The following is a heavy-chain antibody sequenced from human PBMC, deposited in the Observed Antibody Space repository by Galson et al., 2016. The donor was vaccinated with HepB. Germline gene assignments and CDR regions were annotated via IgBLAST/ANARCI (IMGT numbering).Heavy chain of an antibody. CDR3: AAYSGYDFDYYYGMDV. CDR2: IVVGSGNT. Sequence: SVKVSCKASGFTFTSSAVQWVRQARGQRLEWIGWIVVGSGNTNYAQKFQVRVTITRDMSTSTAYMELSSLRSEDTAVYYCAAYSGYDFDYYYGMDVWGQGTTVTVSS. D-gene: IGHD5-12*01. J-gene: IGHJ6*02. CDR1: GFTFTSSA. V-gene: IGHV1-58*01.